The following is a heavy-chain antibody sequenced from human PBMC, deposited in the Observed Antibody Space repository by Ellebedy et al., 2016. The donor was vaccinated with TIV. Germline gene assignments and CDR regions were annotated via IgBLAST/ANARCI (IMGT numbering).Heavy chain of an antibody. J-gene: IGHJ4*02. CDR2: IWYDGSNK. CDR1: GFTFSSYG. V-gene: IGHV3-33*01. Sequence: GESLKISCAASGFTFSSYGMHWVRQAPGKGLEWVAVIWYDGSNKYYADSVKGRFTISRDNSKNTLYLQMNSLRAEDTAVYYCARDGHCSGGSCYENYWGQGTLVTVSS. CDR3: ARDGHCSGGSCYENY. D-gene: IGHD2-15*01.